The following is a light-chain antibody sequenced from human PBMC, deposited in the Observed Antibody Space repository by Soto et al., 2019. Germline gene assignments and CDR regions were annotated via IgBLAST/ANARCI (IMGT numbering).Light chain of an antibody. CDR3: QQYGNSPPNT. Sequence: EIVLTQSPGTLSLSPGERATHSCRASQSVSSSYLAWYQQKPGQAPRVLIYGASSRATGIPDRFSGSGSGTEFTLTISRLEPEDFAVYFCQQYGNSPPNTFGQGTKVEIK. CDR2: GAS. V-gene: IGKV3-20*01. CDR1: QSVSSSY. J-gene: IGKJ2*01.